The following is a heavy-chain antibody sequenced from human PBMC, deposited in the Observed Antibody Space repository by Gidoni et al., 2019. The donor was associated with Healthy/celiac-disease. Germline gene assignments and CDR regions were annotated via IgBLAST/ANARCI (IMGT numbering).Heavy chain of an antibody. Sequence: SCTASGFTFGDYAMSWFRQAPGKGLEWVVFIRSKAYGGTTEYAASVKGRFTISRDDSKSIAYLQMNSLKTEDTAVYYCTRDAAVAGSAGDWGQGTLVTVSS. D-gene: IGHD6-19*01. CDR3: TRDAAVAGSAGD. J-gene: IGHJ4*02. V-gene: IGHV3-49*03. CDR2: IRSKAYGGTT. CDR1: GFTFGDYA.